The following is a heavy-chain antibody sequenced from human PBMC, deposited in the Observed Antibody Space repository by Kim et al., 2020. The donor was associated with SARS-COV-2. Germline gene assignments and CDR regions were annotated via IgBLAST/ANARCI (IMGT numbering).Heavy chain of an antibody. Sequence: GGSLRLSCAASGFTFSSYAMSWVRQAPGKGLEWVSAISGSGGSTYYADSVKGRFTISRDNSKNTLYLQMNSLRAEDTAVYYCAKDLVVLRFLEWSTQIYGMDVWGQGTTVTVSS. D-gene: IGHD3-3*01. CDR2: ISGSGGST. CDR3: AKDLVVLRFLEWSTQIYGMDV. J-gene: IGHJ6*02. V-gene: IGHV3-23*01. CDR1: GFTFSSYA.